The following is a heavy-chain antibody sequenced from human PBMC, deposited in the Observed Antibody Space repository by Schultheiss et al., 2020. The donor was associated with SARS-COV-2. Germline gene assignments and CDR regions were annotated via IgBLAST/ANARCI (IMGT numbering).Heavy chain of an antibody. CDR2: MYHSGNA. CDR1: GYSISRDHY. D-gene: IGHD3-3*01. CDR3: ARGFWEVDY. J-gene: IGHJ4*02. Sequence: SETLSLTCAVSGYSISRDHYWGWIRQSPGMGLEWIASMYHSGNAYYNPSLKSRVTISLDTSKNHVSLKLRSVTAADTAVYYCARGFWEVDYWGQGALVTVSS. V-gene: IGHV4-38-2*01.